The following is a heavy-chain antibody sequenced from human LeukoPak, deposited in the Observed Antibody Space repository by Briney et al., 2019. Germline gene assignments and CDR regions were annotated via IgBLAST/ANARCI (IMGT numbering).Heavy chain of an antibody. CDR1: GFTFSSYW. J-gene: IGHJ6*02. V-gene: IGHV3-7*01. D-gene: IGHD2/OR15-2a*01. CDR3: ARDRRPSRYSGIDV. Sequence: GGSLRLSCAASGFTFSSYWMSWVRQAPGKGLEWVANIKGDGSEKYYVDSVKGRFTISRDNAKNSLYLQMNSLRAEDTAVYYCARDRRPSRYSGIDVWGQGTTVTVSS. CDR2: IKGDGSEK.